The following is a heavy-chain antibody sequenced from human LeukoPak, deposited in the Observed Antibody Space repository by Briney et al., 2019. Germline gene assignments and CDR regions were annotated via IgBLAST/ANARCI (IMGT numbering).Heavy chain of an antibody. J-gene: IGHJ3*01. V-gene: IGHV5-51*01. CDR2: IYPADSDT. CDR3: ARRRGYAGYESFDL. Sequence: GESLKISCKGSGYSFTSYWIAWVRQMPGKGLEWMAIIYPADSDTRYSPSFQGQVTMSADRSINIAYLQWSSLKASDTARYYCARRRGYAGYESFDLWGPGTMVSVSP. CDR1: GYSFTSYW. D-gene: IGHD2-15*01.